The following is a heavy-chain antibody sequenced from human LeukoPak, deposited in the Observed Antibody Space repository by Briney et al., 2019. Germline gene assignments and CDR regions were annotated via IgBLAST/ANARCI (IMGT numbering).Heavy chain of an antibody. Sequence: PGGSLRLSCAASGFTFSSNAMTWVGQAPAKGLEGVSGISGSGGSTNYTDSAKGQFTISRDNSKNTLYLQMNSLRAEDTAVYYCAKAAPSMGGFDYWGQGTLVAVSS. CDR3: AKAAPSMGGFDY. CDR1: GFTFSSNA. D-gene: IGHD6-13*01. V-gene: IGHV3-23*01. J-gene: IGHJ4*02. CDR2: ISGSGGST.